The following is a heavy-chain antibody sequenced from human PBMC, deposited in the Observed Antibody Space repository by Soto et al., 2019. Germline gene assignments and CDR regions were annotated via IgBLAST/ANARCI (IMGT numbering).Heavy chain of an antibody. V-gene: IGHV3-15*01. Sequence: GGSLRLSCAASEFTFANAWISWVRQAPGKGLEWVGRIKSKADGGTTDYAAPVKGRFTISRDESQNTLYLQMNSLKTEDTAVYYCTSLYYGHWGQGTLVTVS. CDR2: IKSKADGGTT. CDR1: EFTFANAW. CDR3: TSLYYGH. D-gene: IGHD4-17*01. J-gene: IGHJ4*02.